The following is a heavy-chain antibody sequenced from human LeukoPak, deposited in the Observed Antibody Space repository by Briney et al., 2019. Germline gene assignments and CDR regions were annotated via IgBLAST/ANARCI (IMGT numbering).Heavy chain of an antibody. CDR2: IKQDGSEK. D-gene: IGHD2-2*01. V-gene: IGHV3-7*01. J-gene: IGHJ4*02. CDR3: ARDRLGYCSSTSCYRVY. CDR1: GFTPSSYW. Sequence: GGSLRLSCAASGFTPSSYWMSLVRQAPGKGLEWVANIKQDGSEKYYVDSVKGRFTISRDNAKNSLYLQMNSLRAEDTAVYYCARDRLGYCSSTSCYRVYWGQGTLVTVSS.